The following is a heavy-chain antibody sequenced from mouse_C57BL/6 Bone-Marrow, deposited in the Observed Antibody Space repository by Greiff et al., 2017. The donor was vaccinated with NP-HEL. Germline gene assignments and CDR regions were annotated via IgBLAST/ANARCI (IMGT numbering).Heavy chain of an antibody. CDR1: GYTFTDYE. V-gene: IGHV1-15*01. Sequence: VKLQESGAELVRPGASVTLSCKASGYTFTDYEMHWVKQTPVHGLEWIGAIDPETGGTAYNQKFKGKAILTADKSSSTAYMELRSLTSEDSAVYYCTFDGYFLYWGQGTTLTVSS. CDR2: IDPETGGT. CDR3: TFDGYFLY. D-gene: IGHD2-3*01. J-gene: IGHJ2*01.